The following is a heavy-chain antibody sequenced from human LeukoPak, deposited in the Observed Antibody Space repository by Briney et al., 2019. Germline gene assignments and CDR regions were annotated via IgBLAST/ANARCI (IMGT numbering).Heavy chain of an antibody. V-gene: IGHV3-23*01. CDR2: ISGGGGST. CDR1: GFTFTSYS. Sequence: GGSLRLSCAASGFTFTSYSMNWVRQAPGKGLEWVSTISGGGGSTYYADSVKGRFTISRDNAKNTLYLQMNSLRVEDTAVYYCAKDLRAIAVAGQAFDYWGQGTLVTVSS. J-gene: IGHJ4*02. CDR3: AKDLRAIAVAGQAFDY. D-gene: IGHD6-19*01.